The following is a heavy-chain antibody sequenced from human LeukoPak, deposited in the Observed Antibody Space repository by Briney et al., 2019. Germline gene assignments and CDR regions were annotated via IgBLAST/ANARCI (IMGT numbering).Heavy chain of an antibody. CDR1: GFTFSSYG. V-gene: IGHV3-23*01. CDR2: ISGSGGST. J-gene: IGHJ2*01. D-gene: IGHD3/OR15-3a*01. Sequence: PGGSLRLSCAASGFTFSSYGMSWVRQAPGKGLEWVSAISGSGGSTYYADSVKGRFTISRDNSKSTLYLQMDSLRAEDTAVYYCAKDWTGTKPFDLWGRGTLVTVSS. CDR3: AKDWTGTKPFDL.